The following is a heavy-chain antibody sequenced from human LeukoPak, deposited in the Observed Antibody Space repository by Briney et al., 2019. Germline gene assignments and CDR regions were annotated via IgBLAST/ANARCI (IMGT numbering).Heavy chain of an antibody. CDR1: GGTFSSYA. D-gene: IGHD3-22*01. Sequence: SVKVSCKASGGTFSSYAISWVRQAPGQGLEWMGGIIPIFGTANYAQKFQGRVTITTDESTSTAYMELSSLRSEDTAVYYCARRYQDYYDSSGYGLWGQGTLVTVSS. V-gene: IGHV1-69*05. J-gene: IGHJ4*02. CDR3: ARRYQDYYDSSGYGL. CDR2: IIPIFGTA.